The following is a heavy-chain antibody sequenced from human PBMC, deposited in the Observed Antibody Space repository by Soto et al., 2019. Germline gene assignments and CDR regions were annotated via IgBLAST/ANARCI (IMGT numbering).Heavy chain of an antibody. D-gene: IGHD2-15*01. Sequence: ASVKVSCKASGYTFTGYYMHWVRQAPGQGLEWMGWINPNSGGTNYAQKFQGWVTMTRDTSISTAYMELSRLRSDDTAVYYCARGGYCSGGSCYFWFDPWGQGTLVTVSS. CDR2: INPNSGGT. CDR3: ARGGYCSGGSCYFWFDP. CDR1: GYTFTGYY. J-gene: IGHJ5*02. V-gene: IGHV1-2*04.